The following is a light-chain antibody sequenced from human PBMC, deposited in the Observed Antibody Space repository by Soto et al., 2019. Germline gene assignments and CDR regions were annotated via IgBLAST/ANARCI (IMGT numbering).Light chain of an antibody. CDR3: QSYDSSLSGYV. Sequence: QSVLTQPPSVSGAPGQRVTIPCTGTSSNIGAGFDVHWYQHLPGTAPKLLIYGNINRPSGVPDRFSGSKSGTSASLAITGLQAEDEADYYCQSYDSSLSGYVFGTGTKLTVL. V-gene: IGLV1-40*01. CDR2: GNI. J-gene: IGLJ1*01. CDR1: SSNIGAGFD.